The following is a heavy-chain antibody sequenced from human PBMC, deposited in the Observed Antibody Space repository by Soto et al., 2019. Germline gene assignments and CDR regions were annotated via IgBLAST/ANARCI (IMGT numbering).Heavy chain of an antibody. CDR1: GFTFSSYA. V-gene: IGHV3-23*01. J-gene: IGHJ6*03. CDR2: ISGSGGST. Sequence: GGSLRLSCAASGFTFSSYAMSWVRQAPGKGLEWVSAISGSGGSTYYADSVKGRFTISRDNSKNTLYLQMNSLRAEDTAVYYCAKDIECSGGSCYGYYYYYMDVWGKGTTVTVSS. CDR3: AKDIECSGGSCYGYYYYYMDV. D-gene: IGHD2-15*01.